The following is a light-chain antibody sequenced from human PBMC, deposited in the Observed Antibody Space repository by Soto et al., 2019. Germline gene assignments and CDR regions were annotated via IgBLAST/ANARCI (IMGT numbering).Light chain of an antibody. V-gene: IGLV2-14*01. CDR2: DVN. CDR1: SSDVGGYNY. CDR3: SSYTSSSALYV. J-gene: IGLJ1*01. Sequence: QSALTQPASASGSPGQSITISCTGTSSDVGGYNYVSWYQQHPGKAPKLMIYDVNKRPSGVSNRFSGSKSGNTASLTISVLQAEDEADYCCSSYTSSSALYVFGAGTKLTVL.